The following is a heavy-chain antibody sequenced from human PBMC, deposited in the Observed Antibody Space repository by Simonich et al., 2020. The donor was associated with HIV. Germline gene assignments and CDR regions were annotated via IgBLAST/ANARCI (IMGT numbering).Heavy chain of an antibody. D-gene: IGHD6-6*01. CDR2: LDPEDGET. CDR3: AKDLTPSIAARPGRHFFDY. CDR1: GYSLTELS. Sequence: QVQLVQSGAEVKKPGASVKVSCKVSGYSLTELSMHWVRQAPGKGLEWMGGLDPEDGETIYAQKFQGRVTMTEDTSTDTAYMELSSLRSEDTAVYYCAKDLTPSIAARPGRHFFDYWGQGTLVTVSS. J-gene: IGHJ4*02. V-gene: IGHV1-24*01.